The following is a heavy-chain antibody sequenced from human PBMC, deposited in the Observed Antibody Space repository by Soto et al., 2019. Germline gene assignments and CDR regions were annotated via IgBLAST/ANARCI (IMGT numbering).Heavy chain of an antibody. D-gene: IGHD2-8*01. CDR3: ASLMTTNEDYYMDV. CDR1: GGTFSSYT. V-gene: IGHV1-69*02. CDR2: IIPILGIA. Sequence: QVQLVQSGAEVKKPGSSVKVSCKASGGTFSSYTISWVRQAPGQGLEWMGRIIPILGIANYAQKFQGSVTITAYKSTSTAYMELSSVRSEDTAVYYCASLMTTNEDYYMDVWGKGTTVTVSS. J-gene: IGHJ6*03.